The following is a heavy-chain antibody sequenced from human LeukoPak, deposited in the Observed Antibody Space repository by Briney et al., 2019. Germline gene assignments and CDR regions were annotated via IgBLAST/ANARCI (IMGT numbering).Heavy chain of an antibody. CDR3: ASDGWITTYYFDY. CDR2: INAGNGDT. Sequence: ASVKVSCKASGFTFTTYTIHWVRQAPGHGLEWMGWINAGNGDTKYSQNFQGRVTITRDTSATTAYMELSSLRSEDTAVYYCASDGWITTYYFDYWGQGTLVTVSS. V-gene: IGHV1-3*01. J-gene: IGHJ4*02. CDR1: GFTFTTYT. D-gene: IGHD3-16*01.